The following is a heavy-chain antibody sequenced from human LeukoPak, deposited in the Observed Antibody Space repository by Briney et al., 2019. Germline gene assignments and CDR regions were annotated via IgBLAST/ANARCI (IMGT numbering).Heavy chain of an antibody. V-gene: IGHV1-2*04. CDR2: INPNSGGT. Sequence: ASVKVSCKASGYTLTGYYMHWVRQAPGQGLEWMGWINPNSGGTNYAQKFQGWVTMTRDTSISTAYMELSRLRSDDTAVYYCARDGDCSSTSCYTFDYWGQGTLVTVSS. CDR3: ARDGDCSSTSCYTFDY. D-gene: IGHD2-2*02. J-gene: IGHJ4*02. CDR1: GYTLTGYY.